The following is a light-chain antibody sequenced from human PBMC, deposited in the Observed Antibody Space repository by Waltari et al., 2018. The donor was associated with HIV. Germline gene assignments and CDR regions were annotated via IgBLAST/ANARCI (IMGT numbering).Light chain of an antibody. J-gene: IGLJ1*01. CDR2: EVT. Sequence: QSALPQPASVSGSPGQSITIPCTGTSSNVGRDDLVSWYQQHPGEAPKLIIYEVTKRPSGVSNRFSGSKSGNTASLTISGLQAEDEADYYCCSCPRSGIRYVFGTGTKVTVL. CDR3: CSCPRSGIRYV. CDR1: SSNVGRDDL. V-gene: IGLV2-23*02.